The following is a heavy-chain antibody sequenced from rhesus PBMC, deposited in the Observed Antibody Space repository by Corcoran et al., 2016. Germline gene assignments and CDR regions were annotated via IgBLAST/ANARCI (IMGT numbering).Heavy chain of an antibody. Sequence: EVQLVESGGGLVQPGGSLRLSCAASGFTFGDYGMHWVRLALGKGLVGVASISKSNSYLNNTDSVHGRFTTSRDNAKNSLSLQMSSLRAEDTAVYYCTRSSSWSFDYWGQGVLVTVSS. CDR2: ISKSNSYL. J-gene: IGHJ4*01. V-gene: IGHV3-183*01. CDR1: GFTFGDYG. CDR3: TRSSSWSFDY. D-gene: IGHD6-13*01.